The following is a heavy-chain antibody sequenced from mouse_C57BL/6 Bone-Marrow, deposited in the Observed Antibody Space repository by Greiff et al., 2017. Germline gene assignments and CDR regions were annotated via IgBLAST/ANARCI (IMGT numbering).Heavy chain of an antibody. J-gene: IGHJ3*01. CDR1: GYTFTSYG. D-gene: IGHD1-1*01. CDR2: IYPRSGNT. Sequence: QVLLQPSGAELARPGASVKLSCKASGYTFTSYGLSWVKQRTGQGHEWIGEIYPRSGNTYYNEKCKGKATLTADKSSSTAYMELRSLTSEDSAVYFCARWAGYYGFAYWGQGTLVTVSA. V-gene: IGHV1-81*01. CDR3: ARWAGYYGFAY.